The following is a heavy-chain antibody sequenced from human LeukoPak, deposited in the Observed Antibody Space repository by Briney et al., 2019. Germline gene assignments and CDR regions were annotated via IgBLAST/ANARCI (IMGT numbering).Heavy chain of an antibody. CDR3: ARQLGYCSSTSCYADKVDY. Sequence: SETLSLTCTVYGGSISSSSYYWGWLRQPPGKGLEWIGGIYYTVSTYYNPPLKSRVTISVDTSKNQFSLKLSSVTAADTAVYYCARQLGYCSSTSCYADKVDYWGQGTLVSVSS. D-gene: IGHD2-2*01. J-gene: IGHJ4*02. CDR1: GGSISSSSYY. V-gene: IGHV4-39*01. CDR2: IYYTVST.